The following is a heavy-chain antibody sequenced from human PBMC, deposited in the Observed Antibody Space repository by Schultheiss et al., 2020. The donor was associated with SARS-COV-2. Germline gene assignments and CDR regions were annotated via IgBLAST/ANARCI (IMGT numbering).Heavy chain of an antibody. V-gene: IGHV4-59*01. CDR3: ASPWGVGSGRDYFDY. J-gene: IGHJ4*02. Sequence: SETLSLTCAVYGGSFSGYYWSWIRQPPGKGLERIGYIYYSGSTNYNPSLKSRVTISVDTSKNQFSLKLSSVTAADTAVYYCASPWGVGSGRDYFDYWGQGTLVTVSS. D-gene: IGHD3-10*01. CDR2: IYYSGST. CDR1: GGSFSGYY.